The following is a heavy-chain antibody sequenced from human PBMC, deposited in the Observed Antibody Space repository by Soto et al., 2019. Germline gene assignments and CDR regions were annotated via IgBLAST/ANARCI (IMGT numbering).Heavy chain of an antibody. CDR2: INGDGSSV. CDR3: VAEPTFPFGATPTRGVR. Sequence: EVQLMESGGGLVQPGGSLRLSCTASGFIFSSYWMHWVRQPPGKGLIWVARINGDGSSVVYADSVKGRFIISRDNAKDSPFLQMNRSGAEDQAVYYRVAEPTFPFGATPTRGVRWGQGTLVTVSS. V-gene: IGHV3-74*01. D-gene: IGHD2-8*02. CDR1: GFIFSSYW. J-gene: IGHJ4*02.